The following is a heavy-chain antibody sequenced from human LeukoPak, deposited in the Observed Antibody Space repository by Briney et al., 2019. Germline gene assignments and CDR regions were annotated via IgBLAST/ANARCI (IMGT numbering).Heavy chain of an antibody. V-gene: IGHV1-24*01. CDR2: FDPEDGET. CDR3: ATGALVPAAKGLYYYYMDV. J-gene: IGHJ6*03. D-gene: IGHD2-2*01. Sequence: GASVKVSCKVSGYTLTELSMHWVRQAPGKGLEWMGGFDPEDGETIYAQKFQGRVTMTEDTSTDTAYMELSSLRSEDTAVYYCATGALVPAAKGLYYYYMDVWGKGTTVTVSS. CDR1: GYTLTELS.